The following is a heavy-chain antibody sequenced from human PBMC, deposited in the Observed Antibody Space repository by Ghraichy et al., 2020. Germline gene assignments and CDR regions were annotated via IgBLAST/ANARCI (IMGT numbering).Heavy chain of an antibody. CDR2: ISSSSSYI. CDR3: ARDPNYYDSSGYYDPTFDY. D-gene: IGHD3-22*01. J-gene: IGHJ4*02. V-gene: IGHV3-21*01. CDR1: GFTFSSYS. Sequence: GGSLRLSCAASGFTFSSYSMNWVRQAPGKGLEWVSSISSSSSYIYYADSVKGRFTISRDNAKNSLYLQMNSLRAEDTAVYYCARDPNYYDSSGYYDPTFDYWGQGTLVTVSS.